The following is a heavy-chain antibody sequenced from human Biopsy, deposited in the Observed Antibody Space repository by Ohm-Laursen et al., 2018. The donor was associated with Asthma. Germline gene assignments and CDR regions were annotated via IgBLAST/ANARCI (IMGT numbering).Heavy chain of an antibody. Sequence: ASVKASCKISGYSLTDLSMHWVRQAPGQGLEWMGGHDHEEGGTVNARRFQGRVTMTEDTSTDTAYMELSSLSSDDTAVYYCVSDFPKDYVRYNFQFWGQGTLVTVSS. CDR2: HDHEEGGT. J-gene: IGHJ4*02. CDR1: GYSLTDLS. CDR3: VSDFPKDYVRYNFQF. D-gene: IGHD4-17*01. V-gene: IGHV1-24*01.